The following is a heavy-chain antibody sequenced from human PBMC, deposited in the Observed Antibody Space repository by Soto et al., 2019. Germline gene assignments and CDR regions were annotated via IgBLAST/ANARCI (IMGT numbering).Heavy chain of an antibody. V-gene: IGHV3-23*01. Sequence: GGSLRLSCAASGFTFSSYAMSWFRQAPGKGLERVTAISGSGGSTYYADSVKGRFTISRDNSKNTLYLQMNSLRADDTAVYYCAKDVRTTGTTDAFDIWGQGTMVT. CDR1: GFTFSSYA. CDR3: AKDVRTTGTTDAFDI. D-gene: IGHD1-1*01. J-gene: IGHJ3*02. CDR2: ISGSGGST.